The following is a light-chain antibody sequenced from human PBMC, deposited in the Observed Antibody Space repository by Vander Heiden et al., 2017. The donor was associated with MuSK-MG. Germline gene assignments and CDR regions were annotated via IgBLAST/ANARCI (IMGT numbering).Light chain of an antibody. CDR3: QQCGSSPRYT. Sequence: EIVLTQSPGTLSLSPGERATLSCRASQSVSGSYLAWYQQKPGQAPRLLIYGASSRATGIPDRFSGSGSGTDFTLTISRLEPEDFAVYYCQQCGSSPRYTFGQGTKLEIK. CDR2: GAS. J-gene: IGKJ2*01. V-gene: IGKV3-20*01. CDR1: QSVSGSY.